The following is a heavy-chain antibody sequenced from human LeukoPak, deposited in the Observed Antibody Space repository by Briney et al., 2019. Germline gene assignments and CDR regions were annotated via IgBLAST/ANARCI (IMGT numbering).Heavy chain of an antibody. CDR2: ISSSSSTI. D-gene: IGHD5-24*01. CDR1: GFTFRNYG. V-gene: IGHV3-48*02. Sequence: PGGSLRLSCTTSGFTFRNYGMTWVRQAPGKGLEWVSYISSSSSTIFYVDSVKGRFTISRDDAKNSLDLQMYSLRDEDTAMYYCTKLGNHWADGDYWADGSWGQGTLVTVSS. CDR3: TKLGNHWADGDYWADGS. J-gene: IGHJ5*02.